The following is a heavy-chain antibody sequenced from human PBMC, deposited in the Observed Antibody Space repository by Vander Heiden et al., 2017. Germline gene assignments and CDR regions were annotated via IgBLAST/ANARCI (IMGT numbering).Heavy chain of an antibody. CDR3: TTGLANYFAF. CDR1: DFTFSYAW. D-gene: IGHD6-6*01. V-gene: IGHV3-15*07. Sequence: EVQLVESGGGLVEPGGSLRLSCAASDFTFSYAWMHWVRQAPGKGLEWVCRIKSIAHGGTTDYAASVEGRFTISRDDSTKTLYLQMNSLQTGDTAVYYCTTGLANYFAFWGQGTLVTVSS. CDR2: IKSIAHGGTT. J-gene: IGHJ4*02.